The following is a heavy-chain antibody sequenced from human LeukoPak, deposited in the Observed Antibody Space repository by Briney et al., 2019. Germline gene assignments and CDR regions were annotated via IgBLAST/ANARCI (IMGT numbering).Heavy chain of an antibody. J-gene: IGHJ4*02. V-gene: IGHV3-43D*03. CDR2: ISWDGGST. D-gene: IGHD5-18*01. CDR1: GFTFSNAW. Sequence: GGSLRLSCAASGFTFSNAWMSWVRQAPGKGLEWVSLISWDGGSTYYADSVKGRFTVSRDNSKNSLYLQMNSLRAEDTALYYCAKAIRGYSYGYDYWGQGTLVTVSS. CDR3: AKAIRGYSYGYDY.